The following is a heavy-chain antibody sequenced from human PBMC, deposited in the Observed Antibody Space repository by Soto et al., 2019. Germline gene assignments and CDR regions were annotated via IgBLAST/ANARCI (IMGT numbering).Heavy chain of an antibody. Sequence: PSETLSLTCAVSGGSISSSTWWSWVRHPPWKGLEWIGEIYHSGSTNYNPSLKSRVTISVDKSKTQYSLKLSSVTAADTAVYYCARYRPRVLRFFADWFDPWGQGTLVTVSS. J-gene: IGHJ5*02. CDR3: ARYRPRVLRFFADWFDP. D-gene: IGHD3-3*01. CDR1: GGSISSSTW. V-gene: IGHV4-4*02. CDR2: IYHSGST.